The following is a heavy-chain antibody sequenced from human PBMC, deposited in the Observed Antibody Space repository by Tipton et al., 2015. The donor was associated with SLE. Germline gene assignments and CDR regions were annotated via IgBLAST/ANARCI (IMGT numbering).Heavy chain of an antibody. CDR2: VYDSGTT. Sequence: GLVKPSETLSLTCSVSGGAIRSYYWSWIRQPPGKEPEWMGYVYDSGTTNYNPSLKSRVTISVDTSKNQFSLKLRSVTAADTALYYCARGLDTTVLFNWFDPWGQGTPVTVSS. CDR1: GGAIRSYY. CDR3: ARGLDTTVLFNWFDP. D-gene: IGHD1-1*01. V-gene: IGHV4-59*01. J-gene: IGHJ5*02.